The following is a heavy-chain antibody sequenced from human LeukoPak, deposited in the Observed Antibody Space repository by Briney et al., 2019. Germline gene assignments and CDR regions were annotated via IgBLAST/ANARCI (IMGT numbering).Heavy chain of an antibody. CDR2: IYTGGST. D-gene: IGHD6-19*01. CDR1: GGSIRNYY. V-gene: IGHV4-4*07. Sequence: SETLSLTYTVSGGSIRNYYWSCIRQPAGKGLEWIGRIYTGGSTTYNSSLKSRVTMSLDTSKNQFSLKLTSVTAADTAVYYCARDHIAVSGMNHYYYGMDVWGQGTTVTVSS. J-gene: IGHJ6*02. CDR3: ARDHIAVSGMNHYYYGMDV.